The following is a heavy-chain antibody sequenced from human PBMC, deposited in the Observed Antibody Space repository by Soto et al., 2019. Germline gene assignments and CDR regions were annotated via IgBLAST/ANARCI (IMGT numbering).Heavy chain of an antibody. V-gene: IGHV1-69*01. CDR1: GGTFSSYA. J-gene: IGHJ3*02. D-gene: IGHD2-15*01. CDR3: ARVLSDIVVVVAATGDAFDI. Sequence: QVQLVQSGAEVKKPGSSVKVSCKASGGTFSSYAISWVRQAPGQGLEWMGGIIPIFGTANYAQKFQGRVTITADETTSTAYMVLSSLRSEETAVYYCARVLSDIVVVVAATGDAFDIWGQGTMVTVSS. CDR2: IIPIFGTA.